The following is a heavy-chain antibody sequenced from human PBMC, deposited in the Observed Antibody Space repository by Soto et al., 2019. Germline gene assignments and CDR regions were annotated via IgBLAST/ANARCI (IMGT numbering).Heavy chain of an antibody. CDR3: AKRPTILTTVTTGAFDY. J-gene: IGHJ4*02. CDR1: GFTFSSYA. V-gene: IGHV3-23*01. D-gene: IGHD4-17*01. Sequence: EVQLLESGGGLVQPGGSLRLSCAASGFTFSSYAMSWVRQAPGKGLEWVSAISGSGGSTYYADSVKGRFTISRDNSKNTLYLQMNSLRAEDTAVYYCAKRPTILTTVTTGAFDYWGQGTLVTVSS. CDR2: ISGSGGST.